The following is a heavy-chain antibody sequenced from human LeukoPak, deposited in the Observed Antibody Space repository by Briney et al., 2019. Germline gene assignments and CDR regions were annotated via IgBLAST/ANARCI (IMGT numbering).Heavy chain of an antibody. CDR1: GFTFSSYS. Sequence: PGGSLRLSCAASGFTFSSYSMNWVRQAPGKGLEWVSYISSSGSTIYYADSVKGRFTISRDNAKNSLYLQMNSLRAEDTAVYYCARGRSGSMRGAGAFDIWGQGTMVTVSS. J-gene: IGHJ3*02. D-gene: IGHD1-26*01. V-gene: IGHV3-48*04. CDR2: ISSSGSTI. CDR3: ARGRSGSMRGAGAFDI.